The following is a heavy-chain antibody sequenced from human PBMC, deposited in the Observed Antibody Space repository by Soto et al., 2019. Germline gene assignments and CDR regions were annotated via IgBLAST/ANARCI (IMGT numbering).Heavy chain of an antibody. CDR1: GFTFSSYA. Sequence: EVQLLESGGGLVQPGGSLRLSCAASGFTFSSYAMSWVRQATGKGLEWVSAISGSGGSTYYADSVKGRFTISRDNSKNTLYLQMNSLRAEDTAVYYCAKDVVLLWFGELLGFDYWGQGTLVTVSS. CDR3: AKDVVLLWFGELLGFDY. CDR2: ISGSGGST. J-gene: IGHJ4*02. V-gene: IGHV3-23*01. D-gene: IGHD3-10*01.